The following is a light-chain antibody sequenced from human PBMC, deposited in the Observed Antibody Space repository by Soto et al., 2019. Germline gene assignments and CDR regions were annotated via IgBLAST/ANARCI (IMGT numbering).Light chain of an antibody. CDR2: AAS. Sequence: IQMTQSPSSLSASVGDRLSITCRASQVITNDLGWYQQKPGKAPKRLIYAASTLQSGVPSRFSGSRSGTEFALTISSLQPEEVATYYCLQLNTYPWTFGQGTKVEIK. CDR3: LQLNTYPWT. J-gene: IGKJ1*01. V-gene: IGKV1-17*01. CDR1: QVITND.